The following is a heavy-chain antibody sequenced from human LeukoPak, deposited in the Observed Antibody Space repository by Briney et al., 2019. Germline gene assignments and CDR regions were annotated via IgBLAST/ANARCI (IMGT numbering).Heavy chain of an antibody. D-gene: IGHD3-10*01. CDR3: ARVSYYYGSGSYYLHYYYYGMDV. CDR2: IKQDGSEE. Sequence: GGSLRLSCAASGFTFSSYWMSWVRQAPGKGLEWVANIKQDGSEEYYVDSVKGRFTISRDNAKNSLYLQMNSLRAEDTAVYYCARVSYYYGSGSYYLHYYYYGMDVWGQGTTVTVSS. CDR1: GFTFSSYW. V-gene: IGHV3-7*01. J-gene: IGHJ6*02.